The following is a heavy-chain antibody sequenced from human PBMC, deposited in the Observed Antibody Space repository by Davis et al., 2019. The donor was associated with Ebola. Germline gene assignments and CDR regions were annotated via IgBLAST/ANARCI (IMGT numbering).Heavy chain of an antibody. CDR1: GYTFTSHY. V-gene: IGHV1-46*01. CDR3: ARDHCSGGSCYSAGWFDP. D-gene: IGHD2-15*01. J-gene: IGHJ5*02. Sequence: ASVKVSCKASGYTFTSHYMHRVRHAPGQGLEWMGIINPSGGSTSYAQKFQGRVTMTRDTSTSTDYMELSSLRTEDTAVYYCARDHCSGGSCYSAGWFDPWGQGTLVTVSS. CDR2: INPSGGST.